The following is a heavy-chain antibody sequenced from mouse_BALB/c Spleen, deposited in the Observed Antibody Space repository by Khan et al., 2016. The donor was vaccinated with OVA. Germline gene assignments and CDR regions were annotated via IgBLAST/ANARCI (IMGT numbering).Heavy chain of an antibody. CDR3: TREAYRYSEYYFDY. V-gene: IGHV5-6-5*01. CDR1: GFTFSSFF. Sequence: EVQLLETGGGTVKPGGSLKLSCAVSGFTFSSFFMSWVRQTPEKRLEWVAAISSGGSTYYPDSVKGRFTISRCKARNIEDLQMSSLRSEDMVSYYCTREAYRYSEYYFDYWGQGNTLIGSS. D-gene: IGHD2-14*01. CDR2: ISSGGST. J-gene: IGHJ2*01.